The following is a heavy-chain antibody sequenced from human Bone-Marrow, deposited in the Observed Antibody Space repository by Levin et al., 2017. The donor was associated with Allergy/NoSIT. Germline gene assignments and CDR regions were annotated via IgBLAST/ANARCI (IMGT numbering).Heavy chain of an antibody. CDR2: INPYNGNT. J-gene: IGHJ5*02. V-gene: IGHV1-18*01. D-gene: IGHD3-10*01. Sequence: ASVKVSCKSSGYTFTNYGINWVRQAPGQGLEWMGWINPYNGNTNYAQKLQGRVTLTTDTSTSSAYMELRSLRSDDTAVYYCARDGDYYGSGSYGWFDPWGQGTLVTVSS. CDR3: ARDGDYYGSGSYGWFDP. CDR1: GYTFTNYG.